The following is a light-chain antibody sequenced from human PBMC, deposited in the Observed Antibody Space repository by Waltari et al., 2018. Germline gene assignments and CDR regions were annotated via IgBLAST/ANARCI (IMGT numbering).Light chain of an antibody. CDR2: RNN. J-gene: IGLJ3*02. V-gene: IGLV1-47*01. CDR1: NSNIGSNY. Sequence: QSVLTQPPSASGTPGQRVTISCSGSNSNIGSNYVYWYQQLPGTAPKLLIYRNNKRRPAGPHRCSCSETCGSSSSVIIEGRSEEEAEDHYGAGWDNTRGLWVFGGGTKVTVL. CDR3: GAGWDNTRGLWV.